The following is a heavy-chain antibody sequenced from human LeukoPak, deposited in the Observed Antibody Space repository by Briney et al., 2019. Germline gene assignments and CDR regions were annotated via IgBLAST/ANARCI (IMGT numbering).Heavy chain of an antibody. CDR3: ARGRYYYDSSGYYLYYYGMDV. CDR2: IYYSGST. CDR1: GGSISSYY. Sequence: PSETLSLTCTVSGGSISSYYWSWIRQPPGKGLEWIGYIYYSGSTNYNPSLKSRVTISVDTSKNQFSLKLSSVTAADTAVYYCARGRYYYDSSGYYLYYYGMDVWGQGTTVTVSS. V-gene: IGHV4-59*01. J-gene: IGHJ6*02. D-gene: IGHD3-22*01.